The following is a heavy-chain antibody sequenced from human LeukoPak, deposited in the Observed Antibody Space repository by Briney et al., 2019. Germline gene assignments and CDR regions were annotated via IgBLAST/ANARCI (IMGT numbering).Heavy chain of an antibody. CDR2: IKEDGSEK. D-gene: IGHD6-13*01. Sequence: GGSLRLSCAASGFTFSNYWMSWVRQAPGKGLEWVANIKEDGSEKYYVDSVKGRSTISGDNARNSLYLQMNSLRAEDTAVYYCASGRQLGYWGQGTLVTVSS. CDR1: GFTFSNYW. CDR3: ASGRQLGY. J-gene: IGHJ4*02. V-gene: IGHV3-7*01.